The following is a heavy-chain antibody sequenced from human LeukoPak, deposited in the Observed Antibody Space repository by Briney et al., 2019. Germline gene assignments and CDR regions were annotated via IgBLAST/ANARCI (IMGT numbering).Heavy chain of an antibody. J-gene: IGHJ4*02. Sequence: PSETLSLTCTVSGGSISSYYWSWIRQPPGKGLEWIGYIYYSGSTNYNPSLKSRVTISVDTSKNQFSLKLSSVTAADTAVYYCARTNDDSSGYYYFDYWGQGTLVTVSS. V-gene: IGHV4-59*12. CDR3: ARTNDDSSGYYYFDY. CDR1: GGSISSYY. CDR2: IYYSGST. D-gene: IGHD3-22*01.